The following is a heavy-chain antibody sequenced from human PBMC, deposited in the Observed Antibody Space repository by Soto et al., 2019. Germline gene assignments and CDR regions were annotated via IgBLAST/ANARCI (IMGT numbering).Heavy chain of an antibody. D-gene: IGHD3-10*01. CDR3: AREYAPGSPNYDY. Sequence: EVQLLESAGGLVQPGGSLRLTCAASGFTFSDYSMSWVRHAPGRGLEWVSTFTRRGNIYYADSVKGRFTISRDNSKSTLYLQMDSLRAEDTALYYCAREYAPGSPNYDYWGLGTLVTVSS. CDR1: GFTFSDYS. CDR2: FTRRGNI. V-gene: IGHV3-23*01. J-gene: IGHJ4*02.